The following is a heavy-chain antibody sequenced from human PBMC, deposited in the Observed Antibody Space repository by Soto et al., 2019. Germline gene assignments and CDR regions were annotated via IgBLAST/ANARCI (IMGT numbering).Heavy chain of an antibody. CDR1: GFTFSSYA. Sequence: EVQLLESGGGLVPPGGSLRLSCAASGFTFSSYAMRWVRQAPGKGLEWVSAITGSGDSTYYADSVKGRFTVSRDNSKNTLYLQMNSLRAEDTAVYYCARRGNGSYYDYWGQGTLVTVSS. J-gene: IGHJ4*02. CDR2: ITGSGDST. V-gene: IGHV3-23*01. CDR3: ARRGNGSYYDY. D-gene: IGHD1-26*01.